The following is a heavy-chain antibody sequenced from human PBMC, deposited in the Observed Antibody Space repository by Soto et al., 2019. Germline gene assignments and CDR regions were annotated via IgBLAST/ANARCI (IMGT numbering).Heavy chain of an antibody. Sequence: EVQLLESGGGLVQPGGSLRLSCAASGFTFSSYAMSWVRQAPGKGLEWVSAISGSGGSTYYADSVKGRFTISRDNAKNPLYLQMNSLRAEDTDVYYCARRSSGWYFDYWGQGTLVTVSS. D-gene: IGHD6-19*01. CDR1: GFTFSSYA. J-gene: IGHJ4*02. V-gene: IGHV3-23*01. CDR2: ISGSGGST. CDR3: ARRSSGWYFDY.